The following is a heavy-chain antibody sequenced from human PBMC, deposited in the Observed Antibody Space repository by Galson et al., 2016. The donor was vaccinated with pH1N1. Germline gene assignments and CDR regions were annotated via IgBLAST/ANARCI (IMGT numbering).Heavy chain of an antibody. V-gene: IGHV4-34*01. D-gene: IGHD2-15*01. CDR1: GGSFSGYY. CDR2: IDHSGST. J-gene: IGHJ6*02. CDR3: ARDLVGSDRYYHYGMDV. Sequence: TLSLTCAVYGGSFSGYYWSWIRQPPGKGLEWIGDIDHSGSTDYNPSLKSRVTISLDTARSHFSLNLTSVTAADTAIYYCARDLVGSDRYYHYGMDVWGQGTTVTVSS.